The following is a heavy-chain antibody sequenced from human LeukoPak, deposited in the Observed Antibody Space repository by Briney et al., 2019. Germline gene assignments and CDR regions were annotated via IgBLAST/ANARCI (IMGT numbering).Heavy chain of an antibody. D-gene: IGHD3-16*01. CDR1: GFTFSSYS. CDR2: ISSSSSTI. J-gene: IGHJ6*03. V-gene: IGHV3-48*02. Sequence: GGSLRLSCAASGFTFSSYSMNWVRQAPGKGLEWVSYISSSSSTIYYADSVKGRFTISRDNSYNTVSLQMNGLRDDDTGVYYCAKGLKTGVGPYMGYHYYMDVWGKGATVTVSS. CDR3: AKGLKTGVGPYMGYHYYMDV.